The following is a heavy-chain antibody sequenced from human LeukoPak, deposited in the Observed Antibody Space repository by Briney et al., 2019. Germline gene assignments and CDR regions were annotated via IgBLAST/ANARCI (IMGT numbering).Heavy chain of an antibody. CDR2: FYTSGTT. V-gene: IGHV4-61*02. Sequence: SQTLSLTCAVSGDSISSGHYFWSWIRQPAGKGLEWIGRFYTSGTTDYKPTLKSRVTMSVDTSKNLFSLKLTSVTAADTAVYYCARAASRSNTWFDPWGQGALVTVSS. D-gene: IGHD2-15*01. J-gene: IGHJ5*02. CDR1: GDSISSGHYF. CDR3: ARAASRSNTWFDP.